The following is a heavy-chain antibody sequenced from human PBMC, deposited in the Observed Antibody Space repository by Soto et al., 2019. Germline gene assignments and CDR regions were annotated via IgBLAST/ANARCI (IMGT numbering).Heavy chain of an antibody. J-gene: IGHJ2*01. CDR2: ISGSGGST. CDR1: GFTFSSYA. D-gene: IGHD3-3*01. Sequence: EVQLLESGGGLVQPGGSLRLSCAASGFTFSSYAMSWVRQAPGKGLEWVSAISGSGGSTYYGDSVKGRFTISRDNSKNTLYLQMNSLRAEDTAVYYCAKDLGLGYDFWGGYRSYWYFDLWGRGTLVTVSS. V-gene: IGHV3-23*01. CDR3: AKDLGLGYDFWGGYRSYWYFDL.